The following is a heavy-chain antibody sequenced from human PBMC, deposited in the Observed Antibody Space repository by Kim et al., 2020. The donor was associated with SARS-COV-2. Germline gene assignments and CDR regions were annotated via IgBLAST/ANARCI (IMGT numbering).Heavy chain of an antibody. CDR1: GFTFSSYA. CDR3: ARAGIVVVPAQTRRYGMDV. D-gene: IGHD2-2*01. V-gene: IGHV3-30-3*01. J-gene: IGHJ6*02. Sequence: GGSLRLSCAASGFTFSSYAMHWVRQAPGKGLEWVAVISYDGSNKYYADSVKGRFTISRDNSKNTLYLQMNSLRAEDTAVYYCARAGIVVVPAQTRRYGMDVWGQGTTVTVSS. CDR2: ISYDGSNK.